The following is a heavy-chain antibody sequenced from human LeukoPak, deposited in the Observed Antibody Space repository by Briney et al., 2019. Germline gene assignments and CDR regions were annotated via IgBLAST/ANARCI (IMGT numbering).Heavy chain of an antibody. CDR3: ARRDYSGYHPDDY. CDR2: IKQDESEK. CDR1: GFTFNSYW. J-gene: IGHJ4*02. V-gene: IGHV3-7*01. D-gene: IGHD5-12*01. Sequence: GGSLRLSCAASGFTFNSYWMSWVRQAPGKGLEWVANIKQDESEKFYVDSVKGRFTISRDNSKNTLYLQMNSLRAEDTAVYYCARRDYSGYHPDDYWGQGTLVTVSS.